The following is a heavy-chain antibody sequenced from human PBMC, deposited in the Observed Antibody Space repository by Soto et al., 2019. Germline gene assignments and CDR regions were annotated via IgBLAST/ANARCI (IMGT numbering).Heavy chain of an antibody. J-gene: IGHJ4*02. V-gene: IGHV3-23*01. CDR2: ISGSGGST. D-gene: IGHD3-22*01. CDR3: AKDSYYDSSGYYLSIYFDY. CDR1: GLTFSSYA. Sequence: GGSLRLSCAASGLTFSSYAMSWVRQAPGKGLEWVSAISGSGGSTYYADSVKGRFTISRDNSKNTLYLQMNSLRAEDTAVYYCAKDSYYDSSGYYLSIYFDYWGQGTLVTVSS.